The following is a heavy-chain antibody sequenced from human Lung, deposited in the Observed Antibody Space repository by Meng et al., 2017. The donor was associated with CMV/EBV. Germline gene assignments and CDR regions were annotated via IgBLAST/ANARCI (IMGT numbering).Heavy chain of an antibody. J-gene: IGHJ4*02. D-gene: IGHD3-3*01. CDR1: GYTFAGYY. V-gene: IGHV1-2*02. CDR3: ARNTIFGVGTFDY. CDR2: IKPNSGGT. Sequence: KASGYTFAGYYMHWVRQAPGQGLEWRGWIKPNSGGTNYAQKFQGRVTMTRDTSISTAYMEMSRLRSDDTAVYYCARNTIFGVGTFDYWGQGTLVTVSS.